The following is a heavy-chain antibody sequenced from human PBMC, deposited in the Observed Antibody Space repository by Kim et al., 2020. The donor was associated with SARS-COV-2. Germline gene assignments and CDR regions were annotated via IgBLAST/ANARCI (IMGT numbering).Heavy chain of an antibody. Sequence: SETLSLTCAVYGGSFSGYYWSWIRQPPGKGLEWIGEINHSGSTNYNPSLKSRVTISVDTSKNQFSLKLSSVTAADTAVYYCARGGMVRGVTPTYRYYYYYGMDVWGQGTTVTVSS. V-gene: IGHV4-34*01. D-gene: IGHD3-10*01. CDR1: GGSFSGYY. J-gene: IGHJ6*02. CDR2: INHSGST. CDR3: ARGGMVRGVTPTYRYYYYYGMDV.